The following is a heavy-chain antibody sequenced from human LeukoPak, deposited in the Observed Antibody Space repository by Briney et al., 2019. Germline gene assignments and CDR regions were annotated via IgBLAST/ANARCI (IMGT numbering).Heavy chain of an antibody. CDR2: IYSGGST. J-gene: IGHJ6*02. V-gene: IGHV3-53*04. Sequence: PGGSLRLSCAASGFTVSSNYMSWVRQAPGKGLEWVSVIYSGGSTYYADSVKGRFTISRHNSKNTLYLQMNSLRAEDTAVYYCATSYCSGGSCYVSNGMDVWGQGTTVTVSS. CDR1: GFTVSSNY. CDR3: ATSYCSGGSCYVSNGMDV. D-gene: IGHD2-15*01.